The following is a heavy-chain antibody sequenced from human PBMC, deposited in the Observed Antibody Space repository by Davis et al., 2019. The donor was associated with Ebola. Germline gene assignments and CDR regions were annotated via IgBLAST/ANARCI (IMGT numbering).Heavy chain of an antibody. V-gene: IGHV3-11*06. Sequence: PGGSLRLSCAASGFTFSDYYMSWIRQAPGKGLEWVSYISSSSSYTNYADSVKGRFTISRDNAKNSLYLQMNSLRAEDTAVYYCARVDFWSAFDYWGQETLVTVSS. CDR2: ISSSSSYT. CDR1: GFTFSDYY. J-gene: IGHJ4*02. D-gene: IGHD3-3*01. CDR3: ARVDFWSAFDY.